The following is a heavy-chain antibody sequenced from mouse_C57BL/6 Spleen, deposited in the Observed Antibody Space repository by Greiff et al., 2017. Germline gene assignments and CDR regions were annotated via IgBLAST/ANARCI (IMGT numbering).Heavy chain of an antibody. CDR2: IDPETGGT. J-gene: IGHJ2*01. CDR1: GYTFTDYE. Sequence: VQLQQSGAELVRPGASVTLSCKASGYTFTDYEMHWVKQTPVHGLEWIGAIDPETGGTAYNQKFKGKAILTADKSSSTAYMELRSLTSEDSAVYYCTRWGYYDGYYDDWGQGTTLTVSS. CDR3: TRWGYYDGYYDD. D-gene: IGHD2-3*01. V-gene: IGHV1-15*01.